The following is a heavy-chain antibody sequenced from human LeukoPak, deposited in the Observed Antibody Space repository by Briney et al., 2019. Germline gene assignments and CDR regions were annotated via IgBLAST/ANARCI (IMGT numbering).Heavy chain of an antibody. CDR2: INWNGGST. CDR1: GFTFDDYG. Sequence: GGSLRLSCVASGFTFDDYGMSWVRQTPGKGLEWVSGINWNGGSTGYADSVKGRFTISRDNAKNSLYLQMNSLRAEDTALYYCARDSGYTTSPGYWGQGTLVTVSS. CDR3: ARDSGYTTSPGY. J-gene: IGHJ4*02. D-gene: IGHD3-16*02. V-gene: IGHV3-20*04.